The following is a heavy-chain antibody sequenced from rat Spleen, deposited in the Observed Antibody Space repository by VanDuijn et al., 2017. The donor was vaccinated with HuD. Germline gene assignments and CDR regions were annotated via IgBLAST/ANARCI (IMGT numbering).Heavy chain of an antibody. V-gene: IGHV5-7*01. CDR2: ISYDGSST. CDR3: ARTGYDLFDY. J-gene: IGHJ2*01. D-gene: IGHD1-7*01. Sequence: EVQLVESGGGLVQPGRSLKLSCAASGFTFSDYYMAWVRQAPTKGLEWVATISYDGSSTYYRDSVKGRFTISRDNAKSTLFLQMDSLRSEDTATYYCARTGYDLFDYWGQGVMVTVSS. CDR1: GFTFSDYY.